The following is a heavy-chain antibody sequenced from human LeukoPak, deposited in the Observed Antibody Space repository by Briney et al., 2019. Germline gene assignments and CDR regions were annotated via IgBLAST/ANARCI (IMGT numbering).Heavy chain of an antibody. V-gene: IGHV3-30*04. D-gene: IGHD5-24*01. CDR3: ARRRDGYNPELDY. J-gene: IGHJ4*02. CDR2: ISNDGMRK. Sequence: GRSLRLSCAASGSTFSRSAMHWVRQPPGKGLEWMAVISNDGMRKFHADSVKGRFTISRDNSKNTLYLQMDSLTTEDTALYYCARRRDGYNPELDYWGQGTLVTVSS. CDR1: GSTFSRSA.